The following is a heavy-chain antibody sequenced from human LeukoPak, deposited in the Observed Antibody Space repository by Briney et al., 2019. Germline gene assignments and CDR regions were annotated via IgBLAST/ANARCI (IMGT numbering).Heavy chain of an antibody. CDR3: ARDPGLVPGIGVAGILGYFDY. CDR2: IYYSGST. J-gene: IGHJ4*02. Sequence: PSQTLSLTCTVSGGSISSGDYYRSWIRQPPGKGLEWIGYIYYSGSTNYNPSLKSRVTISVDTSKNQFSLKLSSVTAADTAVYYCARDPGLVPGIGVAGILGYFDYWGQGTLVTVSS. CDR1: GGSISSGDYY. V-gene: IGHV4-61*08. D-gene: IGHD6-19*01.